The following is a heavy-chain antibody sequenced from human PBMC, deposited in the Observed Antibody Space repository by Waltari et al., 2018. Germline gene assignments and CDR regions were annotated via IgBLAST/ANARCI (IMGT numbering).Heavy chain of an antibody. J-gene: IGHJ6*02. V-gene: IGHV1-69*08. Sequence: QVQLVQSGAEVKKPGSSVKVSCKASGGTFSSYTISWVGQAPGPGLEWMGRIIPSLGIANYAQKFQGRVTITADKSTSTAYMELSSLRSEDTAVYYCAREDGYSYGTPYYYYGMDVWGQGTTVTVSS. CDR2: IIPSLGIA. D-gene: IGHD5-18*01. CDR1: GGTFSSYT. CDR3: AREDGYSYGTPYYYYGMDV.